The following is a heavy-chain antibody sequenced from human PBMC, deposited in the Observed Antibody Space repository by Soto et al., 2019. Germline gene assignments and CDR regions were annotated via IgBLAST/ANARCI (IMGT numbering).Heavy chain of an antibody. J-gene: IGHJ3*02. CDR3: ARTMITFGGGITPPCAYDAFDI. CDR1: GGSVSRGGYY. D-gene: IGHD3-16*02. Sequence: VSGGSVSRGGYYWTWFREPPGKVREGIGYIYDSGIAYYNPSLKSRVTISVDTSKNQFSLTLSSVTAADTAVYYCARTMITFGGGITPPCAYDAFDIWGQGTLVTVSS. CDR2: IYDSGIA. V-gene: IGHV4-30-4*01.